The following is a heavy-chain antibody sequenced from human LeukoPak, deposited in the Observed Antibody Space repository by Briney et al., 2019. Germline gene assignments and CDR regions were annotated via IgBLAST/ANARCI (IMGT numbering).Heavy chain of an antibody. CDR2: IWYDGSNK. D-gene: IGHD4-23*01. CDR1: GFTFNSYD. V-gene: IGHV3-33*01. CDR3: ARYVGGGNSGGFDY. Sequence: PGRSLRLSCAASGFTFNSYDMHWIRQAPGKALEWVALIWYDGSNKYYPDSVKGRFTISRDNSKNTLYLQMNSLRAEDTAVYYCARYVGGGNSGGFDYWGQGTLVIVSS. J-gene: IGHJ4*02.